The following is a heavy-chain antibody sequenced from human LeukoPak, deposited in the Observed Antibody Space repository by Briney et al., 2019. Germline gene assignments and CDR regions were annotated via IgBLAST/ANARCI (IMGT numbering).Heavy chain of an antibody. V-gene: IGHV4-38-2*02. J-gene: IGHJ4*02. Sequence: SETLSLTCTVSGYSISSGYYWGWIRQPPGKGLEWIGSIYYSGSTYYNPPLKSRVTIPVDTSKNQFSLKLSSVTAADTAVYYCARTYAGYRFYCFDYWGQGTLVTVSS. CDR3: ARTYAGYRFYCFDY. CDR2: IYYSGST. D-gene: IGHD5-24*01. CDR1: GYSISSGYY.